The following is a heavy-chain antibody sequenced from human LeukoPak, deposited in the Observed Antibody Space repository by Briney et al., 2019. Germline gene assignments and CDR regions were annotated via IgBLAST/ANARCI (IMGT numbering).Heavy chain of an antibody. V-gene: IGHV1-8*03. CDR3: ARLYHYDSSGYYPNAFDI. CDR2: MNPNSGNT. D-gene: IGHD3-22*01. CDR1: GYTFTSYD. Sequence: ASVKVSCKASGYTFTSYDINWVRQATGQGLEWMGWMNPNSGNTGYAQKFQGRVTITRNTSISTAYMELSSLRSEDTAVYYCARLYHYDSSGYYPNAFDIWGQGTMVTVSS. J-gene: IGHJ3*02.